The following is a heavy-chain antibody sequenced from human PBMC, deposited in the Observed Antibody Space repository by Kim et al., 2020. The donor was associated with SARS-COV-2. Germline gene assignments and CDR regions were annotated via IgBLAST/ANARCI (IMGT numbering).Heavy chain of an antibody. Sequence: ASVKVSCKASGYTFTSYYMHWVRQAPGQGLEWMGIINPSGGSTSYAQKFQGRVTMTRDTSTSTVYMELSSLRSEDTAVYYCARGLYYDYVWGSYRFGVYSDYWGQGTLVTVSS. D-gene: IGHD3-16*02. CDR1: GYTFTSYY. J-gene: IGHJ4*02. V-gene: IGHV1-46*01. CDR3: ARGLYYDYVWGSYRFGVYSDY. CDR2: INPSGGST.